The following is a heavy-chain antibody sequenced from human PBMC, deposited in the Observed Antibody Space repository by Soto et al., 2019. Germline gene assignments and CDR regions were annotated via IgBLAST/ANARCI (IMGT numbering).Heavy chain of an antibody. CDR3: VKGGWLDY. J-gene: IGHJ4*02. Sequence: EVRLLESGGGLVQPGGSLRLSCAASQFTFSTYSMTWVRQAPGKGLEWVSFISESGGSVAYGDSVKGRFTISRDNSKNTVHLQMNNLRPEDTAMYYCVKGGWLDYWGQGTLVTVSS. CDR1: QFTFSTYS. D-gene: IGHD3-10*01. CDR2: ISESGGSV. V-gene: IGHV3-23*01.